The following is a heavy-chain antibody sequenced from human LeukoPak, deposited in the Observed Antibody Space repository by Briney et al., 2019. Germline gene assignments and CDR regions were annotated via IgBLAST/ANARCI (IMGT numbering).Heavy chain of an antibody. D-gene: IGHD3-10*01. V-gene: IGHV3-48*02. CDR1: GFTFSSFT. CDR3: VYGSGSLGVY. CDR2: ISSSSSII. Sequence: GGSLRLSCEASGFTFSSFTMNWVRQAPGKGLEWVSYISSSSSIIYYRDSVKGRFSISRDNAKNSLYLQMNSLRDEDTAVYYCVYGSGSLGVYWGQGTLVTVPS. J-gene: IGHJ4*02.